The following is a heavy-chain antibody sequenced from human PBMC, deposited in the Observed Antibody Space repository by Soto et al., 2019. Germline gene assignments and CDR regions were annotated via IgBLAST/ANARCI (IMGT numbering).Heavy chain of an antibody. D-gene: IGHD3-10*01. CDR1: GYTLTELS. J-gene: IGHJ4*02. Sequence: ASLKVSCKVSGYTLTELSMHWVRQAPGKGLEWMGGFDPEDGETIYAQKFQGRVTMTEDTSTDTAYMELSSLRSEDTAVYYCATPAGVFTRAFDYWGQGTLVTVSS. CDR2: FDPEDGET. V-gene: IGHV1-24*01. CDR3: ATPAGVFTRAFDY.